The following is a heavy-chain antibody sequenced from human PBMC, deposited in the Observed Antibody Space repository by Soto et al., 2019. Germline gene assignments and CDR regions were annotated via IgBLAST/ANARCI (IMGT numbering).Heavy chain of an antibody. CDR1: GGSISSGGYY. V-gene: IGHV4-31*01. D-gene: IGHD4-17*01. J-gene: IGHJ5*02. Sequence: QVQLQESGPGLVKPSQTLSLTCTVSGGSISSGGYYWSWIRQHPGKGLEWIGYIYYSGSTYYNPYLKSLVTISVDTSKNRFSLKLSSVTAADTAVYYCAREGGVTTVTTGWCDPWGQGTLVTVSS. CDR3: AREGGVTTVTTGWCDP. CDR2: IYYSGST.